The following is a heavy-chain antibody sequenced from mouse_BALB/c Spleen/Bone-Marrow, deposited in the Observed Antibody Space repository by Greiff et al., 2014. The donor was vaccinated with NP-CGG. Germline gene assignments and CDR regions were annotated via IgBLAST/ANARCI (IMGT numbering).Heavy chain of an antibody. CDR1: GYTFTSYW. V-gene: IGHV1-5*01. J-gene: IGHJ4*01. D-gene: IGHD2-2*01. Sequence: VQLKQSGTVLARPGASVKMSCKASGYTFTSYWMHWVKQRPGQGLEWIGAIYPGNSDTSYNQKYKGKAKLTAVTSTSTAYMELSSLTNEDSAVYYCTHGYDYYAMDYWGQGTSVTVSS. CDR2: IYPGNSDT. CDR3: THGYDYYAMDY.